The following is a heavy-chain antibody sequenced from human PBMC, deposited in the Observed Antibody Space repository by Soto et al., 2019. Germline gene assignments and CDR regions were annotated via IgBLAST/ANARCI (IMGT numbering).Heavy chain of an antibody. Sequence: EVQLVESGRGLVQSGGSLRLSCAASGFTFSSYSMYWVRQAPGKGLEWVSYITSSSSTIYYADSVKGRFTSSRYNAKKKMYLQMNSLRDEDTAVYYCASGRGYCSGISCYIAYWGQGILVTVSS. CDR3: ASGRGYCSGISCYIAY. CDR1: GFTFSSYS. J-gene: IGHJ4*02. V-gene: IGHV3-48*02. D-gene: IGHD2-2*02. CDR2: ITSSSSTI.